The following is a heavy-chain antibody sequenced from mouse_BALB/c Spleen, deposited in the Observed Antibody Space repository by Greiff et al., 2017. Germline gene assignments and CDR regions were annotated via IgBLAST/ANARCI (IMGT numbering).Heavy chain of an antibody. Sequence: EVQGVESGGGLVQPGGSRKLSCAASGFTFSSFGMHWVRQAPEKGLEWVAYISSGSSTIYYADTVKGRFTISRDNPKNTLFLQMTSLRSEDTAMYYCARYGNLGYFDYWGQGTTLTVSS. D-gene: IGHD2-1*01. V-gene: IGHV5-17*02. CDR3: ARYGNLGYFDY. CDR1: GFTFSSFG. CDR2: ISSGSSTI. J-gene: IGHJ2*01.